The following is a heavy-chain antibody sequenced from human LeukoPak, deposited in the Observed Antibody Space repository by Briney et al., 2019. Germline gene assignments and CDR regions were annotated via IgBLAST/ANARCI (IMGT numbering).Heavy chain of an antibody. V-gene: IGHV3-30-3*02. J-gene: IGHJ4*02. CDR2: VSSDGKNK. Sequence: GGSLRLSCAASGFTFSTYAIHWVRQAPGKGLEWVALVSSDGKNKHYADSVKGRFTISRDNSKNTLYLQMNSLRAEDTAVYYCAKRGIPWFGDYWGQGTLVTVSS. CDR1: GFTFSTYA. CDR3: AKRGIPWFGDY. D-gene: IGHD3-10*01.